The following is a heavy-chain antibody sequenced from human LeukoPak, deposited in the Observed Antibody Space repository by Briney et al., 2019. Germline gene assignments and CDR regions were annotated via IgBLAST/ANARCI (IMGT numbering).Heavy chain of an antibody. Sequence: SVKVSCKASGYTFTSYYMHWVRQAPGQGLEWMGIINPSGGSTSYAQKFQGRVTMTRDTSTSTVYMELSSLRSEDTAVYYCARGPAAIHYRLYYYGMDVWGQGTTVTVSS. CDR1: GYTFTSYY. J-gene: IGHJ6*02. CDR2: INPSGGST. V-gene: IGHV1-46*01. D-gene: IGHD2-2*01. CDR3: ARGPAAIHYRLYYYGMDV.